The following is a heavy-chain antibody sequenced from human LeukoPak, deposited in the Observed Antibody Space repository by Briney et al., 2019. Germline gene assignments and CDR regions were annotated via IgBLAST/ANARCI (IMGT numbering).Heavy chain of an antibody. V-gene: IGHV3-30*02. Sequence: GGSLRLSCAVSGFTFSSYGMHWVRQAPGKGLEWVAFIRYDGSNKYYADSVKGRFTISRDNSKNTLYLQMNSLRAEDTAVYYCAKGSSTSPVAGNFDYWGQGTLVTVSS. CDR3: AKGSSTSPVAGNFDY. D-gene: IGHD6-19*01. CDR2: IRYDGSNK. J-gene: IGHJ4*02. CDR1: GFTFSSYG.